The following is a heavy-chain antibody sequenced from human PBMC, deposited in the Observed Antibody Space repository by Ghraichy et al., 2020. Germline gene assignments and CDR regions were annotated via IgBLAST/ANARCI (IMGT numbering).Heavy chain of an antibody. Sequence: SETLSLTCAVYGGSFSGYYWSWIRQPPGKGLEWIGEINHSGSTNYNPSLKSRVTISVDTSKNQFSLKLSSVTAADTAVYYCARAVIGYCSGGSCYYGMDVWGQGTTVTVSS. V-gene: IGHV4-34*01. CDR3: ARAVIGYCSGGSCYYGMDV. CDR1: GGSFSGYY. D-gene: IGHD2-15*01. CDR2: INHSGST. J-gene: IGHJ6*02.